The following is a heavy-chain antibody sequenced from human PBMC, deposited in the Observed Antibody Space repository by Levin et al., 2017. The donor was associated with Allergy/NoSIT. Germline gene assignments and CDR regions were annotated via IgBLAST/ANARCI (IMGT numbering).Heavy chain of an antibody. CDR2: NSAYNGNT. D-gene: IGHD2-2*01. Sequence: ASVKVSCKASGYTFTSYGISWVRQAPGQGLEWMGWNSAYNGNTNYAQKLQGRVTMTTDTSTSTAYMELRSLRSDDTAVYYCAIAQLPNNWFDPWGQGTLVTVSS. V-gene: IGHV1-18*01. CDR1: GYTFTSYG. CDR3: AIAQLPNNWFDP. J-gene: IGHJ5*02.